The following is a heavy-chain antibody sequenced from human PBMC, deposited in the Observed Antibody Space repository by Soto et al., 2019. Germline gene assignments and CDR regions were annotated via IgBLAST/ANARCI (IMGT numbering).Heavy chain of an antibody. V-gene: IGHV3-23*01. CDR1: GFTFISYA. J-gene: IGHJ5*02. Sequence: QPGGSLRLSCAASGFTFISYAMSWVRQAPGKGLEWVSVISDSGGSTYYADSVKGRFTISRDNSKNTLYLQMNSLGVEDTAVYYCTKDRPGGYCTSTNCPGLDSENWFDPWGQGTLVTVSS. CDR2: ISDSGGST. CDR3: TKDRPGGYCTSTNCPGLDSENWFDP. D-gene: IGHD2-2*01.